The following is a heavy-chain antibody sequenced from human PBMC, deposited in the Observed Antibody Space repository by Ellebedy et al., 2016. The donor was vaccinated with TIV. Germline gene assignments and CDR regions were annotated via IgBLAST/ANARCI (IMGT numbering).Heavy chain of an antibody. V-gene: IGHV1-24*01. Sequence: AASVKVSCKVSGYTLTELSMHWVRQAPGKGLEWMGGFDPEDGETIYAQKFQGRVTMTEDTSTDTAYMELSSLRSEDTAVYYCATAGSTYYYDSSGYYHWGQGTLVTVSS. D-gene: IGHD3-22*01. CDR2: FDPEDGET. J-gene: IGHJ5*02. CDR3: ATAGSTYYYDSSGYYH. CDR1: GYTLTELS.